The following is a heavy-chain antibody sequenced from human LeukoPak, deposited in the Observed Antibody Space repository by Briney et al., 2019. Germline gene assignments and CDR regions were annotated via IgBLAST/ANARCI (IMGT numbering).Heavy chain of an antibody. CDR1: GFTFSNAW. V-gene: IGHV3-15*01. J-gene: IGHJ5*02. D-gene: IGHD2-15*01. CDR2: IKSKTDGGTT. CDR3: TTDAHIVVVVAATGIDP. Sequence: GGSLRLSCAASGFTFSNAWLSLVPQAPGEGLEWVGRIKSKTDGGTTDYAAPVKGKFTISRDDSKNTLYLQMNSLKTEDTAVYYCTTDAHIVVVVAATGIDPWGQGTLVTVSS.